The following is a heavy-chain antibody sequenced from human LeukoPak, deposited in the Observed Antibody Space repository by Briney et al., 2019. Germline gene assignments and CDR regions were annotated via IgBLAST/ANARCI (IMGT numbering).Heavy chain of an antibody. V-gene: IGHV4-34*01. Sequence: SETLSLTCAVYGGTFSGYYWSWIRQPPGKGLEWIGEINHSGSTNYNPSLKSRVTISVDTSKNQFSLKLSSVTAADTAVYYCARGIYSNYVSGDYYSYMDVWGKGTTVTVSS. CDR3: ARGIYSNYVSGDYYSYMDV. J-gene: IGHJ6*03. CDR1: GGTFSGYY. D-gene: IGHD4-11*01. CDR2: INHSGST.